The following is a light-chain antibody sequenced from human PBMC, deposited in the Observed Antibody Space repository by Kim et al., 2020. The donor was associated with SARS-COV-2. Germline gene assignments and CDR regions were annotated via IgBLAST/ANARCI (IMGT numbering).Light chain of an antibody. V-gene: IGKV1-39*01. J-gene: IGKJ5*01. CDR1: QSIVRY. CDR2: GAS. Sequence: DIQMTQSPSSLSASIGDRVTITCRADQSIVRYLNWYQQKPGKAPKLLIYGASSLQSGVPSRFSGSGSGTDFTLTISSLQREDFATYFCQQSYSTPRTFGPGKRLEIK. CDR3: QQSYSTPRT.